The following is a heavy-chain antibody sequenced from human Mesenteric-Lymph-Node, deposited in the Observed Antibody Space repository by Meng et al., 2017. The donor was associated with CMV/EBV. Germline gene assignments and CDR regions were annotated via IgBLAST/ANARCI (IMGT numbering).Heavy chain of an antibody. CDR3: ARGFCSTSTCYRGGAGWFDP. CDR2: INPRTGGT. CDR1: GYTVTDYY. J-gene: IGHJ5*02. Sequence: ASVKVSCKASGYTVTDYYMHWVRQAPGQGLEWMGWINPRTGGTNYAQNFQGRVTMTTDTSISTGYMELRRLRSDDTAVYWCARGFCSTSTCYRGGAGWFDPWGQGTLVTVSS. D-gene: IGHD2/OR15-2a*01. V-gene: IGHV1-2*02.